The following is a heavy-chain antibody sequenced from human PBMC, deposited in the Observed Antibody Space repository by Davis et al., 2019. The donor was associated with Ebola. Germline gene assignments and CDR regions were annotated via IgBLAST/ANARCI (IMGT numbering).Heavy chain of an antibody. CDR3: ARPCRYCTNGVCYPYGMDV. J-gene: IGHJ6*04. D-gene: IGHD2-8*01. Sequence: GGSLRLSCKGSGYSFTTYWIAWVRQTPAKGLEWMGIIYPGDSDTRYSPSFQGQVTISVDKSIRPAYLQWNSLRASDTAMYYCARPCRYCTNGVCYPYGMDVWGKGTTVTVSS. CDR1: GYSFTTYW. V-gene: IGHV5-51*01. CDR2: IYPGDSDT.